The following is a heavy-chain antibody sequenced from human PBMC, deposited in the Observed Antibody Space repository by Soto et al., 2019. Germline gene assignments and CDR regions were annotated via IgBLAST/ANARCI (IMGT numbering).Heavy chain of an antibody. D-gene: IGHD2-15*01. CDR1: GFSRSTSGMC. Sequence: GSGPTLGNPTQTLTLTCTFSGFSRSTSGMCVSWIRQPPGKALEWRALSDWDDDKYYSTSLKTRLTISKDTSKNQVVLTMTNRGPGATTTLSRARIQRRPGSVPKIRGGYYFDYWGQGTLVTVSS. CDR2: SDWDDDK. CDR3: ARIQRRPGSVPKIRGGYYFDY. V-gene: IGHV2-70*01. J-gene: IGHJ4*02.